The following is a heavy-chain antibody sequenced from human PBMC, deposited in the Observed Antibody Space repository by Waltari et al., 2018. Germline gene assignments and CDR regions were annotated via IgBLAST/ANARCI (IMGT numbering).Heavy chain of an antibody. D-gene: IGHD2-21*01. Sequence: EVQLVETGGGLIQSGWSLRLSCAASGFTVSSNYMSWVRQAPGKGLEWVYVIDSDGVTYYADSVKGRFTISRDNTKNTLYLQMNSLRAEDTAVYYCVREAGGGRDCCPLDYWGQGTLVTVSS. CDR1: GFTVSSNY. CDR3: VREAGGGRDCCPLDY. J-gene: IGHJ4*02. V-gene: IGHV3-53*02. CDR2: IDSDGVT.